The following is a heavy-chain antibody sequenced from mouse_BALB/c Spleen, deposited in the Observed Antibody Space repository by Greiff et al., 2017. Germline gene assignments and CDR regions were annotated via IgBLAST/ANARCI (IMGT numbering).Heavy chain of an antibody. D-gene: IGHD2-3*01. CDR2: ISSGGST. CDR3: ARGDGYYAWFAY. V-gene: IGHV5-6-5*01. CDR1: GFTFSSYA. J-gene: IGHJ3*01. Sequence: EVQGVESGGGLVKPGGSLKLSCAASGFTFSSYAMSWVRQTPEKRLEWVASISSGGSTYYPDSVKGRFTISRDNARNILYLQMSSLRSEDTAMYYCARGDGYYAWFAYWGQGTLVTVSA.